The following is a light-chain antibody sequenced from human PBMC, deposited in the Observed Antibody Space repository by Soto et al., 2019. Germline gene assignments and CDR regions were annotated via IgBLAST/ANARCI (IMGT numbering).Light chain of an antibody. CDR2: GAS. CDR1: QSVSSY. V-gene: IGKV3-20*01. Sequence: EIVLTQSPATLSLSPGERAALSCRASQSVSSYLAWYQQKPGQAPRLLIYGASSRATGIPDRFSGSGSGTDFTLTISRLEPEDFAVYYCQQYGSSPWTFGQGTKV. J-gene: IGKJ1*01. CDR3: QQYGSSPWT.